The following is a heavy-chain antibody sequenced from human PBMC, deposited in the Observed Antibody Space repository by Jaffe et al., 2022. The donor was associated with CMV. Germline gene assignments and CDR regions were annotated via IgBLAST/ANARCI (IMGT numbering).Heavy chain of an antibody. CDR1: GGSISSYY. J-gene: IGHJ6*03. Sequence: QVQLQESGPGLVKPSETLSLTCTVSGGSISSYYWSWIRQPPGKGLEWIGYIYYSGSTNYNPSLKSRVTISVDTSKNQFSLKLSSVTAADTAVYYCARSGGGDVVVTAIRGYYYMDVWGKGTTVTVSS. D-gene: IGHD2-21*02. CDR3: ARSGGGDVVVTAIRGYYYMDV. CDR2: IYYSGST. V-gene: IGHV4-59*08.